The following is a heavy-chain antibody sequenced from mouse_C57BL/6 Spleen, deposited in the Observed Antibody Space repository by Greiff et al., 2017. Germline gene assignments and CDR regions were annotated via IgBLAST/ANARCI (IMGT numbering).Heavy chain of an antibody. J-gene: IGHJ2*01. V-gene: IGHV1-52*01. CDR3: AREASYYYGSSPYFDY. D-gene: IGHD1-1*01. CDR2: IDPSDSET. CDR1: GYTFTSYW. Sequence: QVQLQQPGAELVRPGSSVKLSCKASGYTFTSYWMHWVKQRPIQGLEWIGNIDPSDSETHYNQKFKDKATLTVDKSSSTAYMQLSSLTSEDSAVYYCAREASYYYGSSPYFDYWGQGTTLTVSS.